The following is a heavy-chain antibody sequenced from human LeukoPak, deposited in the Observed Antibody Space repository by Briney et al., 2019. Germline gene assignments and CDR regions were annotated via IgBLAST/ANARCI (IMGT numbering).Heavy chain of an antibody. CDR3: ARAPLNYYDTSGYYDNWFDP. J-gene: IGHJ5*02. CDR2: IIPIFGIA. V-gene: IGHV1-69*04. D-gene: IGHD3-22*01. Sequence: SVKVSCKASGGTFSSYAISWVRQAPGQGLEWMGRIIPIFGIANYAQKFQGRVTITADKSTSTAYMELSSLRSEDTAVYYCARAPLNYYDTSGYYDNWFDPWGQGILVTVSS. CDR1: GGTFSSYA.